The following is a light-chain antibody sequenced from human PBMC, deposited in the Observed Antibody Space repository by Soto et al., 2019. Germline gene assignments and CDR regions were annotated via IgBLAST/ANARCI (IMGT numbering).Light chain of an antibody. J-gene: IGKJ1*01. CDR2: KAS. V-gene: IGKV1-5*03. CDR3: QQYNSYSPT. Sequence: DIQMTQSPSTLSGSVGDRVTITCRASQTISSWLAWFQQRPGRAPKFLIYKASSLKNGVPLRFSGSGSGTDFTLTISSLHPDDFATYYCQQYNSYSPTFGQGTKVDIK. CDR1: QTISSW.